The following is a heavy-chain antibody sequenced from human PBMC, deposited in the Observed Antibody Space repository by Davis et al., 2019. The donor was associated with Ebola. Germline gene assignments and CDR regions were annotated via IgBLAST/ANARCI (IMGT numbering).Heavy chain of an antibody. CDR1: GYTFTSYY. V-gene: IGHV1-46*01. D-gene: IGHD3-3*01. J-gene: IGHJ6*02. Sequence: ASVKVSCKASGYTFTSYYMHWVRQAPGQGLEWMGIINPSGGSTSYAQKFQGRVTMTRDTSTSTVYMELSSLRSEDTAVYYCARDIESRYDFWSGPSGMDVWGQGTTVTVSS. CDR3: ARDIESRYDFWSGPSGMDV. CDR2: INPSGGST.